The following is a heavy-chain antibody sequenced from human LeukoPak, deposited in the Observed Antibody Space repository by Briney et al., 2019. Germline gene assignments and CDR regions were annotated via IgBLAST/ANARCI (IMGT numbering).Heavy chain of an antibody. Sequence: QPVGSLRLSCAASGFAFSSYAMHWVRQAPGKGLDRGAITSYDGSDKYYAASVKGRFTISRDQSENTLYLQMNRLIGEDRAVYCCAKYLADGPECGGDCGAFDIWGQGTMVTVSS. CDR1: GFAFSSYA. V-gene: IGHV3-30-3*02. D-gene: IGHD2-21*02. CDR2: TSYDGSDK. CDR3: AKYLADGPECGGDCGAFDI. J-gene: IGHJ3*02.